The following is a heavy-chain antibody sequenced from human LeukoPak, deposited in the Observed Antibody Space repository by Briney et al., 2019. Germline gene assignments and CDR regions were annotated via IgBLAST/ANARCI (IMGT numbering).Heavy chain of an antibody. CDR3: AKGYSYSDY. D-gene: IGHD5-18*01. CDR1: GFTFGDQA. V-gene: IGHV3-49*03. CDR2: IRSSPYGATT. Sequence: GGSLRLSCSASGFTFGDQAMTWFRQAPGKGLEWIGFIRSSPYGATTESAASVKGRFTISRDDSKSIAYLQMNTLKTEDTAVYYCAKGYSYSDYWGQGTLVTVSS. J-gene: IGHJ4*02.